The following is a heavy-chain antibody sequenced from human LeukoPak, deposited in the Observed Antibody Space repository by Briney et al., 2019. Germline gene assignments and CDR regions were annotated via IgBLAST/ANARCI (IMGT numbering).Heavy chain of an antibody. D-gene: IGHD3-22*01. CDR1: GGSISSGSYY. Sequence: SQTLSLTCTVSGGSISSGSYYWSWIRQPAGKGLEWIGRIYTSGSTNYNPSLKSRVTISVDTSKNQFPLKLSSVTAADTAVYYCAADYYDSSGEYFQHWGQGTLVTVSS. V-gene: IGHV4-61*02. J-gene: IGHJ1*01. CDR2: IYTSGST. CDR3: AADYYDSSGEYFQH.